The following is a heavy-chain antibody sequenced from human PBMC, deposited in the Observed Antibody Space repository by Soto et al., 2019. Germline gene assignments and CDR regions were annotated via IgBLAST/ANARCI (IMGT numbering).Heavy chain of an antibody. Sequence: QVQLVESGGGVVQPGRSLRLSCAASGFTFSSYGMHWVRQAPGKGLEWEAVISYDGSNKYYADSVKGRFTISSDNSKNTLYLQMNSLRAEDTAVYYCAKDPQNDDIFTGYYLTATDRPFDYWGQRTLVTVSS. D-gene: IGHD3-9*01. CDR1: GFTFSSYG. J-gene: IGHJ4*02. CDR3: AKDPQNDDIFTGYYLTATDRPFDY. V-gene: IGHV3-30*18. CDR2: ISYDGSNK.